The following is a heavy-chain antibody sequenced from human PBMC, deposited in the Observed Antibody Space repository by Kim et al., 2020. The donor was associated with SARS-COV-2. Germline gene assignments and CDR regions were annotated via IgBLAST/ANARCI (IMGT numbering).Heavy chain of an antibody. CDR3: TRIPGTPLAFWDAFDI. D-gene: IGHD1-1*01. CDR2: IRSKANSYAT. J-gene: IGHJ3*02. Sequence: GGFLRLSCAASGFTFSGSAMHWVRQASGKGLEWVGRIRSKANSYATGYAASVKGRFTISRDDSKNTAYLQMHSLKTEDTAVYYCTRIPGTPLAFWDAFDIWGQGTMVTVSS. CDR1: GFTFSGSA. V-gene: IGHV3-73*01.